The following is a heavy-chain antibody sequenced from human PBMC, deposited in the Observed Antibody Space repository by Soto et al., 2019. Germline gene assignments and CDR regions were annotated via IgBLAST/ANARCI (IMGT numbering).Heavy chain of an antibody. Sequence: QVQLQESGPGLVKPSQTLSLTCTVSGGSISSGNYYWSWIRQPPGKGLEWIGFISYSGSTYYSLSPKSRFTISVDTSKNQFSLNLSFVTAADTAVYYCATMGTPATGLYYFDYWGQGTLVTVSS. J-gene: IGHJ4*02. V-gene: IGHV4-30-4*01. D-gene: IGHD5-18*01. CDR1: GGSISSGNYY. CDR3: ATMGTPATGLYYFDY. CDR2: ISYSGST.